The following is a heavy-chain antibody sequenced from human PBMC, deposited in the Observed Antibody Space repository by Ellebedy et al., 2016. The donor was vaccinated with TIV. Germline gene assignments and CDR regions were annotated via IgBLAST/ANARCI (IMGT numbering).Heavy chain of an antibody. CDR2: IYHSGST. J-gene: IGHJ4*02. Sequence: MPSETLSLTCDVSGGSISSTGYSWSWVRQPPGKGLEWIGYIYHSGSTYYHPSLRSRVTISVDRSKNQFFLNLTAVTAADTAVYYCATQWELYDWGQGTTVTVSS. CDR1: GGSISSTGYS. V-gene: IGHV4-30-2*01. CDR3: ATQWELYD. D-gene: IGHD1-26*01.